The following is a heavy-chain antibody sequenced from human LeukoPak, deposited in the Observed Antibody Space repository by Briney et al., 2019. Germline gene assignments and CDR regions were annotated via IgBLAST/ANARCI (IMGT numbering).Heavy chain of an antibody. V-gene: IGHV4-59*08. J-gene: IGHJ3*02. CDR1: GGSISSHY. Sequence: SETLSLTCTVSGGSISSHYWSWIRQHPGKGLEWIGYIYHSGSTNYNPSLKSRVTISVDTSKNQFSLKLSSVTAADTAIYYCARREVYSSSYYTAFDIWGQGTMVTVSS. CDR3: ARREVYSSSYYTAFDI. D-gene: IGHD6-13*01. CDR2: IYHSGST.